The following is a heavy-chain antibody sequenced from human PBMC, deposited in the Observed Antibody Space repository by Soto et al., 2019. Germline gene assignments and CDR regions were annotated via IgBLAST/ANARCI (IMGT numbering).Heavy chain of an antibody. Sequence: QVQLVQSGAAVKKPGSSVKVSCKASGGTFSSDAISWVRKAPGQGLEWMGGIIPIFGTANYAPKFQGRVTINADEYTSTAYMELSSLRAEDTAVYYCAREWEQQLDTGIKNYYYYGMDVWGQGTTVTVSS. D-gene: IGHD6-13*01. CDR3: AREWEQQLDTGIKNYYYYGMDV. CDR1: GGTFSSDA. J-gene: IGHJ6*02. CDR2: IIPIFGTA. V-gene: IGHV1-69*12.